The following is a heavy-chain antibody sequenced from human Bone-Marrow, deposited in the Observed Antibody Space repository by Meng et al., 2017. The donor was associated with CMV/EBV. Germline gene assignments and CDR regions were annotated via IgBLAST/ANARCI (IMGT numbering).Heavy chain of an antibody. CDR1: GFTFSNYA. D-gene: IGHD2/OR15-2a*01. V-gene: IGHV3-23*01. J-gene: IGHJ4*02. CDR2: ISGTGGTT. Sequence: ESLKISCAASGFTFSNYAMTWVRQAPGKGLEWVSFISGTGGTTNSADSVKGRFSISRDNSKNSLYLQMNNLRADDTAVYYCVKWGGGDSTAKDWGQGTLVTVSS. CDR3: VKWGGGDSTAKD.